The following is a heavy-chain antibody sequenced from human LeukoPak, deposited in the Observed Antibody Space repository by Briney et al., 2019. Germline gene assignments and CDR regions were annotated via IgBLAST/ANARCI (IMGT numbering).Heavy chain of an antibody. V-gene: IGHV1-18*01. CDR1: GYTFTSYG. D-gene: IGHD4-23*01. Sequence: ASVKVSCKSSGYTFTSYGISWVRQAPGQGLEWMGWISAYNGNTHYARKLQGRVTMTTDTSTSTAYMELRSLRSDDTAVYYCARDPDDYGGNSRAFDIWGQGTMVTVSS. CDR3: ARDPDDYGGNSRAFDI. J-gene: IGHJ3*02. CDR2: ISAYNGNT.